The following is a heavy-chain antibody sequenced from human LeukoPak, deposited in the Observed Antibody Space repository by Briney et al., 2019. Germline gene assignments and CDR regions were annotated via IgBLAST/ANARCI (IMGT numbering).Heavy chain of an antibody. CDR2: ISGSSDAI. V-gene: IGHV3-23*01. J-gene: IGHJ6*03. Sequence: PGGSLRLSCAASGFTFTTFAMSWVRQAPGKGLEWVSTISGSSDAIYYADSVKGRFTISRDNSKNTLYLQMNSLRAEDTAVYYCAKVGGGWYYYYYYMDVWGKGTTVTISS. CDR1: GFTFTTFA. CDR3: AKVGGGWYYYYYYMDV. D-gene: IGHD6-19*01.